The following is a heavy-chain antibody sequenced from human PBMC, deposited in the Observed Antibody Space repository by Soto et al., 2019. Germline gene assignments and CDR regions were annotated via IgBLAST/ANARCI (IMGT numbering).Heavy chain of an antibody. Sequence: EVQLVESGGGLVQPGGSLRLSCAASEFIFKNYAMSWVRQAPGKGLEWVSTISANGIITNYADSVRGRFTVSRDNSENTLYLQMKSLGAEDAAVYYCANPSSGWYVFASWGQGSRVTVSS. CDR2: ISANGIIT. CDR3: ANPSSGWYVFAS. D-gene: IGHD6-19*01. V-gene: IGHV3-23*04. CDR1: EFIFKNYA. J-gene: IGHJ4*02.